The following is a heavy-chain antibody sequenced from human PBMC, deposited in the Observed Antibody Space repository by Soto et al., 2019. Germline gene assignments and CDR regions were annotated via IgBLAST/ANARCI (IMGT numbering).Heavy chain of an antibody. CDR1: GYSFSSYW. V-gene: IGHV5-10-1*01. CDR2: IDPSDSYT. CDR3: ATPSRDGDYDFDY. D-gene: IGHD4-17*01. Sequence: EVQLVQSGAEVKKPGESLRISCKGSGYSFSSYWINWVRQMPGKGLEWMGRIDPSDSYTNYSPSFQGHVTISADRSISTAYLQWSSLKASDTAMYYCATPSRDGDYDFDYWGQGTLVTVSS. J-gene: IGHJ4*02.